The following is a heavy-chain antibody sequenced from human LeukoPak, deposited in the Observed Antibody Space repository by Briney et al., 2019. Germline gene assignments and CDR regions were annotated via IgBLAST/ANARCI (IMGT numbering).Heavy chain of an antibody. D-gene: IGHD3-22*01. CDR3: ARGDNYYDNSIYAFDH. V-gene: IGHV3-48*03. CDR2: ISSSGSTI. J-gene: IGHJ4*02. CDR1: GFTFSSYE. Sequence: GGSLRLSCAASGFTFSSYEMNWVRQAPGKGLEWVSYISSSGSTIYYADSVKGRFTISRDSAKNSLYLQVNSLRTEDTAVYYCARGDNYYDNSIYAFDHWGQGTLVTVSS.